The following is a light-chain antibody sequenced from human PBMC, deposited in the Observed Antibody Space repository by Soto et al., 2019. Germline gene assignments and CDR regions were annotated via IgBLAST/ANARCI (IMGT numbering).Light chain of an antibody. V-gene: IGLV2-11*01. J-gene: IGLJ1*01. Sequence: QSALTQPRSVSGSPGQSVTVSCTGTSSDVGGYNFVSWYQQHPGKAPKLMIYDVSKRPSGVSDRSSGSKSGNTASLTISGLQAEDEAAYFCCSYAGTYVYVFGTGTKVTVL. CDR2: DVS. CDR1: SSDVGGYNF. CDR3: CSYAGTYVYV.